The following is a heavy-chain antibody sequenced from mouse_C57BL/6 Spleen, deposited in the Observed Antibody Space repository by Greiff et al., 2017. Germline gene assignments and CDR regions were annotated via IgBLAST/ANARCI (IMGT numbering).Heavy chain of an antibody. D-gene: IGHD1-1*02. J-gene: IGHJ2*01. Sequence: EVQLVESEGGLVQPGSSMKLSCTASGFTFSDYYMAWVRQVPEKGLEWVANINYDGSSTYYLDSLKSRFIISRDNATNILYLQMSSLKSEDTASYYGARAGGTNYFDYWGQGTTLTVSS. CDR3: ARAGGTNYFDY. V-gene: IGHV5-16*01. CDR2: INYDGSST. CDR1: GFTFSDYY.